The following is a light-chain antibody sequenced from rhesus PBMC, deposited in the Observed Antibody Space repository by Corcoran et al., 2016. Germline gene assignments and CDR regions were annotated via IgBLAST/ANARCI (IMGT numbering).Light chain of an antibody. CDR1: QGIGRY. CDR3: QQYDNLPYS. Sequence: DIQMTQSPSSLSASVGDTVTITCRASQGIGRYLNWFQQKPGRAPKLLVYDASRLGSGVPSRFSGTGSWTDFTLTLTSLQPEDFATYYCQQYDNLPYSFGQGTKVEIK. V-gene: IGKV1-28*02. J-gene: IGKJ2*01. CDR2: DAS.